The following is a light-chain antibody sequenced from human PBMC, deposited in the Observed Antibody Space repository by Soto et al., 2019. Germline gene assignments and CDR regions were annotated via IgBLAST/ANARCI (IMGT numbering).Light chain of an antibody. Sequence: QSVLTQPASVSGSPGQSITISCTVTGSDVGGYDYVSWYQQHPGTAPRLIIFEVTNRPSGVSNRFSGSKSGNTASLTISGLQAEDEADYYGTSYTSSSTQVFGTGTKVTVL. CDR2: EVT. CDR3: TSYTSSSTQV. CDR1: GSDVGGYDY. V-gene: IGLV2-14*01. J-gene: IGLJ1*01.